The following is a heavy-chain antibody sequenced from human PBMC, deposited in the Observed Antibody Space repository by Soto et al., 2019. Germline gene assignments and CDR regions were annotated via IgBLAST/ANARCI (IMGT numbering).Heavy chain of an antibody. V-gene: IGHV1-69*12. CDR2: IIPIFGTA. CDR3: ARDDMDSGDYYYGMDV. D-gene: IGHD4-17*01. CDR1: GGTFSSYA. J-gene: IGHJ6*02. Sequence: QVQLVQSGAEVKKPGSSVKVSCKASGGTFSSYAISWVRQAPGQGLEWMGGIIPIFGTANYAQKFQGRVTITADESTSTAYMELSSLRSEDTAVYYCARDDMDSGDYYYGMDVWGQGTTVTVSS.